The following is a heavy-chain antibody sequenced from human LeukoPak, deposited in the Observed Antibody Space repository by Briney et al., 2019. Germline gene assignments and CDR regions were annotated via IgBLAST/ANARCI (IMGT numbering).Heavy chain of an antibody. J-gene: IGHJ3*02. D-gene: IGHD3-22*01. CDR2: ISSSSSYI. Sequence: SGGSLRLSCAASGFTFSSYSMNWVRQAPGRGLEWVSSISSSSSYIYYADSVKGRFTISRDNAKNSLYLQMNSLRAEDTVVYYCARDQMYYYDSSGYYYGQNAFDIWGQGTMVTVSS. V-gene: IGHV3-21*01. CDR1: GFTFSSYS. CDR3: ARDQMYYYDSSGYYYGQNAFDI.